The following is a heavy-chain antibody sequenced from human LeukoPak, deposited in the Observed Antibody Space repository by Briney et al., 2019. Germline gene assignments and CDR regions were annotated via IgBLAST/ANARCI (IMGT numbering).Heavy chain of an antibody. D-gene: IGHD2-15*01. J-gene: IGHJ6*02. CDR2: IIPILGIA. Sequence: ASVKVSCKASGGTFISYAISWVRQAPGQGLEWMGRIIPILGIANYAQKFQGRVTITADKSTSTAYMELSSLRSEDTAVYYCARPYCSGGSCYYYYGMDVWGQGTTVTVSS. V-gene: IGHV1-69*04. CDR3: ARPYCSGGSCYYYYGMDV. CDR1: GGTFISYA.